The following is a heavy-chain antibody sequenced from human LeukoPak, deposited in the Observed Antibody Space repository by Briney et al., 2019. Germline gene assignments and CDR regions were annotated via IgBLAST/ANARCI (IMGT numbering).Heavy chain of an antibody. D-gene: IGHD3-22*01. CDR1: GYSISSGYY. V-gene: IGHV4-38-2*02. CDR2: IYHSGST. CDR3: ARGWKSTYYYDSSGYYFDY. J-gene: IGHJ4*02. Sequence: PSETLSLTCTVSGYSISSGYYWGWIRQPPGKGLEWIGSIYHSGSTYYNPSLKSRVTISVDTSKNQFSLKLSSVTAADTAVYYCARGWKSTYYYDSSGYYFDYWGQGTLVTVSS.